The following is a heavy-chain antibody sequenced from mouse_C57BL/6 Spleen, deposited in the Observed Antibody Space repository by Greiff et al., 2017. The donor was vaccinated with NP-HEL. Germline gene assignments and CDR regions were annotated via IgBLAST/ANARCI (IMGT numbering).Heavy chain of an antibody. J-gene: IGHJ4*01. CDR2: FSPNSGGP. Sequence: QVQLQQPGSSLFKPGASVKLSCKASGYTFTSYWMHWVTPRPGRGLCGLGRFSPNSGGPKYNEKFKSKATLTVDKPSSTAYMQLSSLTSEDSAVYYCARRLRHGAMDYWGQGTSVTGSS. CDR3: ARRLRHGAMDY. D-gene: IGHD3-2*02. CDR1: GYTFTSYW. V-gene: IGHV1-72*01.